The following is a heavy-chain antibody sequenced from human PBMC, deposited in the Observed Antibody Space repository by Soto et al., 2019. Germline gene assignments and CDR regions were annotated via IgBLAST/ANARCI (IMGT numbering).Heavy chain of an antibody. J-gene: IGHJ6*02. V-gene: IGHV4-59*01. CDR2: VFYTGIA. CDR3: ARDGDGGMTTNPYCYNGFDV. Sequence: SETLSLTCTVSGGSLGSYYCSWIRQPPGTGLDRIGYVFYTGIANYNASLKSRVSITLDTSNYQFSLKLSSLTAADTAVYYCARDGDGGMTTNPYCYNGFDVWGPGTTVTVSS. D-gene: IGHD4-4*01. CDR1: GGSLGSYY.